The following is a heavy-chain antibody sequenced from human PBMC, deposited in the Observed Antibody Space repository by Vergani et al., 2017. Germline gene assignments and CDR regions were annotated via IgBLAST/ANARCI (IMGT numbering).Heavy chain of an antibody. CDR2: IYYSGST. J-gene: IGHJ6*02. V-gene: IGHV4-39*07. CDR1: GGSISSSSYY. D-gene: IGHD3-3*01. CDR3: ARDPGYDFWSGQVYGMDV. Sequence: QLQLQESGPGLVKPSETLSLTCTVSGGSISSSSYYWGWIRQPPGKGLEWIGSIYYSGSTYYNPSLKSRVTISVDTSKNQFSLKLSSVTAADTAVYYCARDPGYDFWSGQVYGMDVWGQGTTVTVSS.